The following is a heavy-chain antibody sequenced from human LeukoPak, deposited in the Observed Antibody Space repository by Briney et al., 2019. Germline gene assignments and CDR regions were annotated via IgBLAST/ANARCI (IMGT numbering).Heavy chain of an antibody. CDR2: VTWNGAYR. CDR1: GFTFSSYE. Sequence: GGSLRLSCAASGFTFSSYEMSWVRQGPGKGLEWVSDVTWNGAYRDYADSVKGRFTISRDNAKNSLYLEMSSLRAEDTALYYCARREVTGTIYYFDYWGQGTLVTVSS. V-gene: IGHV3-20*04. D-gene: IGHD6-19*01. J-gene: IGHJ4*02. CDR3: ARREVTGTIYYFDY.